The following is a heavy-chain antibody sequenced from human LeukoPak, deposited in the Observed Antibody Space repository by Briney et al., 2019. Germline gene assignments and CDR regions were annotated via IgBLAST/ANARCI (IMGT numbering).Heavy chain of an antibody. D-gene: IGHD2-8*01. Sequence: PSQTLSLTCTVSGGSISSSSSYWGWIRQPPGKGLEWIGSIYYSGSTYYNPSLKSRVTISVDTSKNQFSLKLSSVTAADTAVYYCARAPSKYCTNGVCYAFDIWGQGTMVTVSS. J-gene: IGHJ3*02. CDR1: GGSISSSSSY. V-gene: IGHV4-39*01. CDR2: IYYSGST. CDR3: ARAPSKYCTNGVCYAFDI.